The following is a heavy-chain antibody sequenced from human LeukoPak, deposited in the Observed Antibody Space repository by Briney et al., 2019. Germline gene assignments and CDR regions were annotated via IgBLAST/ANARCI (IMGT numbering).Heavy chain of an antibody. CDR1: GGSISSSSYY. J-gene: IGHJ6*03. CDR3: ARTPGVTTYYYYYMDV. V-gene: IGHV4-39*07. Sequence: PSETLSLTCTVSGGSISSSSYYWGWIRQPPGKGLEWIGSIYYSGSTYYNPSLKSRVTISVDTSKNQFSLKLSSVTAADTAVYYCARTPGVTTYYYYYMDVWGKGTTVTVSS. D-gene: IGHD4-11*01. CDR2: IYYSGST.